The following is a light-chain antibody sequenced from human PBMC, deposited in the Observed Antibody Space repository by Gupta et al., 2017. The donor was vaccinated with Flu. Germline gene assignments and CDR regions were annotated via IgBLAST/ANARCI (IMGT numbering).Light chain of an antibody. Sequence: QSALAQPPSVSGSPGQSVTISCTGTSRAIGLYNRVSWFQQAPGTAPHVLIYDVTDRPSGVPDRFSWSKSGKTASLTISGLQTEDEADYYCTSPTPSNNLLFGGGTKLTVL. CDR2: DVT. J-gene: IGLJ2*01. CDR3: TSPTPSNNLL. CDR1: SRAIGLYNR. V-gene: IGLV2-18*02.